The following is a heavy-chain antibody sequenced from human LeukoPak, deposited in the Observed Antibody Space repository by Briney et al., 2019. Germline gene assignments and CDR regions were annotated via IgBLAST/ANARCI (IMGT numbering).Heavy chain of an antibody. CDR3: ARGIYDSSGYYYVGLVFFDY. CDR1: GGSISSYY. CDR2: IYYSGST. D-gene: IGHD3-22*01. J-gene: IGHJ4*02. V-gene: IGHV4-59*01. Sequence: SETLSLTCTVSGGSISSYYWSWIRQPPGKGLEWIGYIYYSGSTNYNPSLKSRVTISVDTSKNRFSLKLSSVTAADTAVYYCARGIYDSSGYYYVGLVFFDYWGQGTLVTVSS.